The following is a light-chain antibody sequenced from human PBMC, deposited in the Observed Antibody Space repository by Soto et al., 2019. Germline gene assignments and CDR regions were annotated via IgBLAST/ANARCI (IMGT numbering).Light chain of an antibody. Sequence: QSLLAQPSPLSVSPGQSITLSCPGKSSDVGGYNYVSWYQQHPGKAPKLMIYDVSNRPSGVSNRFSGSKSDNTASLTISGLQAEDEADYYCNSYTSSSTPYVFGTGTKVTVL. CDR2: DVS. V-gene: IGLV2-14*01. CDR3: NSYTSSSTPYV. CDR1: SSDVGGYNY. J-gene: IGLJ1*01.